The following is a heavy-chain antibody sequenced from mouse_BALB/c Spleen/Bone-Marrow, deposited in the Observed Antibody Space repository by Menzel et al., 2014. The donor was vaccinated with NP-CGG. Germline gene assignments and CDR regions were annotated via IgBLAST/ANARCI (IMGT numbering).Heavy chain of an antibody. V-gene: IGHV4-1*02. CDR1: GFDFSSYW. D-gene: IGHD1-2*01. Sequence: EVQGVESGGGLVQPGGSLKLSRAASGFDFSSYWMSWVRQAPGKGLEWIGEINPDSSTINYTPSLKDKFIISRVNAKNTLYLQKNKVRSEDTALYYCTRLHYYGYSAYWGQGTLVTVST. CDR2: INPDSSTI. J-gene: IGHJ3*01. CDR3: TRLHYYGYSAY.